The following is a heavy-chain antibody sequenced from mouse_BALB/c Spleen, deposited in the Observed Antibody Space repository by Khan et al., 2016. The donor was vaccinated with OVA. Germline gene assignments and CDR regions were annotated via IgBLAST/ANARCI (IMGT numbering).Heavy chain of an antibody. CDR1: GYTFTNFG. CDR2: INTYTGEP. V-gene: IGHV9-3-1*01. J-gene: IGHJ1*01. Sequence: QIQLVQSGPELKKPGETVKISCKASGYTFTNFGMNWVKQAPGKGLKWMGWINTYTGEPTYADDFKGRFAFSLETSASTAYLQINNLKNEDTATSFGARGAGYCYFDVWGAGTTVTVSS. CDR3: ARGAGYCYFDV.